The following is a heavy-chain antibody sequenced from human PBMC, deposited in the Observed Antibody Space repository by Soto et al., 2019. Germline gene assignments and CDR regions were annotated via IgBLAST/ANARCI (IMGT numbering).Heavy chain of an antibody. CDR1: GFTFTNYA. V-gene: IGHV3-23*01. D-gene: IGHD4-17*01. J-gene: IGHJ4*02. CDR3: AKDAVSGDGIWLLDS. CDR2: LLRSGSTT. Sequence: GGSLRLSCGASGFTFTNYAMTWARQAPGKGLEWVSSLLRSGSTTYYADSVKGRFTISSDISANSLYLQMDSLRAEDTAVYYCAKDAVSGDGIWLLDSWGQGTVVTVSS.